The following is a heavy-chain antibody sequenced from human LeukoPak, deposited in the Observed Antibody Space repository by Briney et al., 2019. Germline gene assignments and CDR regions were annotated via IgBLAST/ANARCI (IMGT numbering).Heavy chain of an antibody. J-gene: IGHJ4*02. D-gene: IGHD3-16*01. CDR2: IKRDGSEK. V-gene: IGHV3-7*03. CDR3: ARDGFGTGSN. Sequence: LGGSLRLSCAASGLTFSNYWMDWVRQAPGRGLEWVANIKRDGSEKNYVDSVKGRFIISRDNAKNSLYLQMNTLRADDTAVYYCARDGFGTGSNWGQGTLVTVSS. CDR1: GLTFSNYW.